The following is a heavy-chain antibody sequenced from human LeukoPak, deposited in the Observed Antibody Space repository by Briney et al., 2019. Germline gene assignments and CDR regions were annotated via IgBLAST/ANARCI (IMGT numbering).Heavy chain of an antibody. Sequence: GGSLRLSCAASGFTFSSYGMHWVRQAPGKGLEWVAVISYDGSNKYYADSVKGRFTISRDNSKNTLYLQMNSLRAEDTAVYYCAKPRGLVVVTALDYWGQGTLVTVSS. V-gene: IGHV3-30*18. CDR3: AKPRGLVVVTALDY. J-gene: IGHJ4*02. CDR1: GFTFSSYG. D-gene: IGHD2-21*02. CDR2: ISYDGSNK.